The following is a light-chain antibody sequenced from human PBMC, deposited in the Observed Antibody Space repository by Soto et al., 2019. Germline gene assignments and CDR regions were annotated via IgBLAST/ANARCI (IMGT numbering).Light chain of an antibody. CDR1: NSDVGGYNY. J-gene: IGLJ1*01. CDR2: DVS. CDR3: SSYTTSNTRQIV. Sequence: LNQPASLSGSPWQSVTISFTGTNSDVGGYNYVSWYQHHPGKAPKLMIYDVSNRPSGVSNRFSGSNSGNTASLTISGLQPEVEADYYCSSYTTSNTRQIVFGTGTKVTVL. V-gene: IGLV2-14*03.